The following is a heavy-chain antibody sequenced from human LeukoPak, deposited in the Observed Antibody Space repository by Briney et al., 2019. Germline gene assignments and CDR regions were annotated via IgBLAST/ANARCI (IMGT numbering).Heavy chain of an antibody. D-gene: IGHD3-3*01. Sequence: SETLSLTCTVSGGSISSYYWSWIRQPPGKGLEWIGYIYYSGSTNYNPSLKSRVTISVDTSKNQFSLKLSSVTAADTAVYYCARGAFWSGYSKFDYWGQGTLVTVSS. CDR2: IYYSGST. V-gene: IGHV4-59*12. CDR3: ARGAFWSGYSKFDY. J-gene: IGHJ4*02. CDR1: GGSISSYY.